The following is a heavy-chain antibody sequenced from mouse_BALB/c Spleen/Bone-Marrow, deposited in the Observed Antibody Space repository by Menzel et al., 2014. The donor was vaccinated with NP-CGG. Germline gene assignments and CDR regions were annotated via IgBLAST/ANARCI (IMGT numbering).Heavy chain of an antibody. CDR3: AGVYYGNLDY. J-gene: IGHJ4*01. V-gene: IGHV1-80*01. CDR1: GYEFSSYW. CDR2: IYPGDGDT. Sequence: QVQLKDSGAELVRPGSSVKISCKASGYEFSSYWMNWVKQRPGQGLEWIGQIYPGDGDTNYNGKFKGKATLTADRSSSTAYMQVSSLTSEDSAVYFCAGVYYGNLDYWGQGTSVTVSS. D-gene: IGHD2-1*01.